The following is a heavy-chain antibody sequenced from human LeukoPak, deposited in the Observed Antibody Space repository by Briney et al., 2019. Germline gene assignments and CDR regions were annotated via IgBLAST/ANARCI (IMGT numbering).Heavy chain of an antibody. CDR1: GFTFSSYS. CDR3: AKSLGYCSGGSCYSCCDFDY. D-gene: IGHD2-15*01. J-gene: IGHJ4*02. Sequence: GGSLRLSCAASGFTFSSYSMNWVRQAPGKGLEWVSSISSSSSYIYYADSVKGRFTISRDNAKNSLYLQMNSLRAEDTAVYYCAKSLGYCSGGSCYSCCDFDYWGQGTLVTVSS. CDR2: ISSSSSYI. V-gene: IGHV3-21*04.